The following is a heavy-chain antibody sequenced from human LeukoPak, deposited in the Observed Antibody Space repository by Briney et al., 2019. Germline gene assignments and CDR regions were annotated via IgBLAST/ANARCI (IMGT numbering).Heavy chain of an antibody. D-gene: IGHD5-18*01. J-gene: IGHJ4*02. Sequence: ASVKVSCKASGYTFTSYYMHWVRQAPGQGLEWMGIINPSGGSTSYAQKLQGRVTMTRDTSTSTVYMELSSLRSEDTAVYYCARQWIQNYYFDYWGQGTLVTVSS. CDR1: GYTFTSYY. V-gene: IGHV1-46*01. CDR3: ARQWIQNYYFDY. CDR2: INPSGGST.